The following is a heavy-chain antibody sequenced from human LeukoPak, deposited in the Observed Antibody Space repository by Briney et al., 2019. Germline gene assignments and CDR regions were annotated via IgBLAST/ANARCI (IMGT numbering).Heavy chain of an antibody. D-gene: IGHD3-3*01. V-gene: IGHV1-2*02. Sequence: ASVKVCCKASGYTFTNYYIHWVRQAPGQGLEWMGWINSNRGGTNYAQKFQGRVTMTRDTSISTAYMELRSVRSDDTAVYYCARDHGDDAFDIWGPGTMVTVSS. J-gene: IGHJ3*02. CDR1: GYTFTNYY. CDR3: ARDHGDDAFDI. CDR2: INSNRGGT.